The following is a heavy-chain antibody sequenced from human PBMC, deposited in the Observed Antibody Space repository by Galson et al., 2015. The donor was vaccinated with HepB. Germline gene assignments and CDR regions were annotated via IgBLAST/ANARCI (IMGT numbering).Heavy chain of an antibody. J-gene: IGHJ4*02. CDR3: ARIKTDGSLAQMGYGGYDY. CDR1: GFSLSTSGMC. Sequence: PALVKPTQTLTLPCTFSGFSLSTSGMCVSWIRQPPGKALEWLALIDWDDGKYYSTSLKTRLTISKDTSKNQVVLTMTNMDPVDTATYYCARIKTDGSLAQMGYGGYDYWGQGTLVTVSS. CDR2: IDWDDGK. V-gene: IGHV2-70*01. D-gene: IGHD5-12*01.